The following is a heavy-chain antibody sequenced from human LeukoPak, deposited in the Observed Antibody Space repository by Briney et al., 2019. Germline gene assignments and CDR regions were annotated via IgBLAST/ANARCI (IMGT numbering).Heavy chain of an antibody. Sequence: GSSVKVSCKASGGTFSSYANSWVRQAPGQGLEWMGRIIPIFGTANYAQKFQGRVTITTDESTSTAYMELSSLRSEDTAVYSCARDSVGATEPFDYWGQGTLVTVSS. CDR2: IIPIFGTA. J-gene: IGHJ4*02. CDR3: ARDSVGATEPFDY. D-gene: IGHD1-26*01. CDR1: GGTFSSYA. V-gene: IGHV1-69*05.